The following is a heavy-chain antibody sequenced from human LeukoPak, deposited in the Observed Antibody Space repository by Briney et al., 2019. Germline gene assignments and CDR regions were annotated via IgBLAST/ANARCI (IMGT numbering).Heavy chain of an antibody. V-gene: IGHV3-33*01. CDR1: GFTFSSYG. D-gene: IGHD1-26*01. CDR2: IWYDGSNK. J-gene: IGHJ3*02. Sequence: QPGGSLRLSCAASGFTFSSYGMHWVRQAPGKWLEWVAVIWYDGSNKYYADSVKGRFTISRDNSKNTLYLQMNSMRAEDTAVYYCARSSGGDDAFDIWGQGTMVTVSS. CDR3: ARSSGGDDAFDI.